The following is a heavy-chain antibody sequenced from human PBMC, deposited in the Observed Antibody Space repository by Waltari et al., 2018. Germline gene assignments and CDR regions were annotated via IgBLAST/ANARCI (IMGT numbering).Heavy chain of an antibody. Sequence: EAQLVESGGGVVRPGGSLRLSCAASGFTFDDHGMSWVRQAPGKGLEWVSGISWNGGSTGYADSVKGRFTISRDNAKNSLYLQMNSLRTEDTALYYCARDPAYSIAPDHWGQGTLVTVSS. D-gene: IGHD6-13*01. V-gene: IGHV3-20*04. CDR2: ISWNGGST. CDR1: GFTFDDHG. CDR3: ARDPAYSIAPDH. J-gene: IGHJ4*02.